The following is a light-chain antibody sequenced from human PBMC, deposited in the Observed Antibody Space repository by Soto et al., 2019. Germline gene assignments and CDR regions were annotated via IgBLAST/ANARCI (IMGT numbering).Light chain of an antibody. V-gene: IGKV1-5*01. Sequence: DIQMTQSPSTLSASVGDTVTVTCRASQSVSGSLAWYQQKPGKAPNLLIYDVSSLESGVPSRFSGSGSGTQFTLTISSLQPDDFATYYCQQYNTYWTFGQGTKVDIK. CDR1: QSVSGS. CDR3: QQYNTYWT. J-gene: IGKJ1*01. CDR2: DVS.